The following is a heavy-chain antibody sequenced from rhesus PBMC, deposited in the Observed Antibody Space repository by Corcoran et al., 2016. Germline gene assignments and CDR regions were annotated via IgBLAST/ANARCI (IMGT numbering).Heavy chain of an antibody. CDR3: ASSDWGDYADWYFDL. Sequence: QVQLVQSGAEVKKPGSSVKVSCKASGYTFTDYYMHWVRQAPRQGLGWMGWINPYNGNTKEAQKFQGRVHMTRDTSTITDYMELSSLRSEDTAVYYCASSDWGDYADWYFDLWGPGTPITISS. V-gene: IGHV1S2*01. CDR1: GYTFTDYY. D-gene: IGHD3-34*01. J-gene: IGHJ2*01. CDR2: INPYNGNT.